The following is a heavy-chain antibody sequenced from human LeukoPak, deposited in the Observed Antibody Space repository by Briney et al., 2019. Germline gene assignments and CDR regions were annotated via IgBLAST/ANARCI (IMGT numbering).Heavy chain of an antibody. CDR1: GYTFTGYY. V-gene: IGHV1-2*02. Sequence: ASVKVSCKASGYTFTGYYMHWVRQAPGQGLEWMGWINPNSGGTNYAQKFQGRVTMTRDTSISTAYMELSRLRSDDTAVYYCARVASKKETVAGTGYWGQGTLVTVPS. D-gene: IGHD6-19*01. J-gene: IGHJ4*02. CDR2: INPNSGGT. CDR3: ARVASKKETVAGTGY.